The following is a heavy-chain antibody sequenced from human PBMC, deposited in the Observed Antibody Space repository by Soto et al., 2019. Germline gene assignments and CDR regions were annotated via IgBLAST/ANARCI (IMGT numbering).Heavy chain of an antibody. V-gene: IGHV4-59*01. Sequence: PSETLSLTCTVSGGSISSYYWSWIRQPPGKGLEWIGYIYDSGNTNYNPSLKSRLTISVDTSKNQFSLKLSSVSAADTAVYYCARGPTRYYFDYWGQGNMVTVSS. CDR1: GGSISSYY. J-gene: IGHJ4*02. CDR2: IYDSGNT. CDR3: ARGPTRYYFDY.